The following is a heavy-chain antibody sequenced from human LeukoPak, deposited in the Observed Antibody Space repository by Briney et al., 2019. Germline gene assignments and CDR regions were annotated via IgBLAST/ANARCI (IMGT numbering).Heavy chain of an antibody. CDR3: ARDQSARDYYYYMDV. V-gene: IGHV3-30*03. D-gene: IGHD3-3*01. CDR2: ISYDGGNK. CDR1: GFTLSTYG. Sequence: PGGPLRLSCVASGFTLSTYGIHWVRQAPGKGLEWVAVISYDGGNKFYADSVKGRFTISRDNSKNTVYLEMDNLRPEDTAVYYCARDQSARDYYYYMDVWGKGSTVTVSS. J-gene: IGHJ6*03.